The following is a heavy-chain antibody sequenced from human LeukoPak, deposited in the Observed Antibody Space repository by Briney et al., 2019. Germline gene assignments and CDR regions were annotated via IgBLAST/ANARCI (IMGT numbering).Heavy chain of an antibody. V-gene: IGHV5-51*01. CDR3: ARQSTHDYVWGSPYYFDY. J-gene: IGHJ4*02. D-gene: IGHD3-16*01. CDR1: GSPFTSYW. CDR2: IYPGDSDT. Sequence: GGSLQISCQGSGSPFTSYWIGWARKLPGKGLEGMGIIYPGDSDTRYCPSFQGQVTISADKSISTAYLQWSSLKASDTAMYYCARQSTHDYVWGSPYYFDYWGQGTLVTVSS.